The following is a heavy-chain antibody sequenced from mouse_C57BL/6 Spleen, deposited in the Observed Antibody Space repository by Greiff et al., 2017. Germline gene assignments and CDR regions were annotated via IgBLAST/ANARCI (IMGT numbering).Heavy chain of an antibody. V-gene: IGHV1-47*01. D-gene: IGHD1-1*01. Sequence: QVQLQQSGAELVKPGASVKMSCKASGYTFTTYPIEWMKQNHGKSLEWIGNFHPYNDDTKYNEKFKGKATLTVEKSSSTVYLELSRLTSDDSAVYYCARALTTVGEGDWYFDVWGTGTTVTVSS. CDR3: ARALTTVGEGDWYFDV. CDR1: GYTFTTYP. J-gene: IGHJ1*03. CDR2: FHPYNDDT.